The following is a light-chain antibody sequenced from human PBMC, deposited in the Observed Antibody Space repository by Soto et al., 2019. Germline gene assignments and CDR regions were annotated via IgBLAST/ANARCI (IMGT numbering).Light chain of an antibody. CDR2: GAS. CDR3: QQYNNWPPWT. CDR1: QSVSSN. V-gene: IGKV3-15*01. J-gene: IGKJ1*01. Sequence: EIVMTQSPATLSVSPGERATLSCSASQSVSSNLAWYQQKPGQAPRLLIYGASTRGTGIPARFSGSGSGTEFTLTISSLQSEDFAVYYCQQYNNWPPWTFGQGTKVEIK.